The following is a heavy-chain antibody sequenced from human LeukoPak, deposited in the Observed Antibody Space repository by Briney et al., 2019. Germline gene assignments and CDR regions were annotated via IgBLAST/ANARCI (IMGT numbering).Heavy chain of an antibody. D-gene: IGHD3-10*01. CDR3: ARRITMIRGVINRFDY. CDR2: IYYSGSP. V-gene: IGHV4-39*07. Sequence: SETLSLTCTVSGDSISSSSYFWGWIRQPPGKGLEWIGSIYYSGSPYYNPSLKSRVTLSADTSKNHFSLRLSSVTAADTAVYFCARRITMIRGVINRFDYWGQGTLVTVSS. J-gene: IGHJ4*02. CDR1: GDSISSSSYF.